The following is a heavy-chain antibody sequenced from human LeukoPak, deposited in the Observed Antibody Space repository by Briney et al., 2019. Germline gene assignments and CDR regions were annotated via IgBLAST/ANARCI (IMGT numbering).Heavy chain of an antibody. D-gene: IGHD6-19*01. CDR2: ISTDGSVT. CDR3: AKTTTGYSSGRFPGWPVDY. CDR1: GFTFSRYW. J-gene: IGHJ4*02. Sequence: GGSLRLSCAASGFTFSRYWIHWVRQAPGKGLVWVSVISTDGSVTRYADSVKGRFTISRDNVKNTVYLQMNSLRAEDTAVYYCAKTTTGYSSGRFPGWPVDYWGQGTLVTVSS. V-gene: IGHV3-74*01.